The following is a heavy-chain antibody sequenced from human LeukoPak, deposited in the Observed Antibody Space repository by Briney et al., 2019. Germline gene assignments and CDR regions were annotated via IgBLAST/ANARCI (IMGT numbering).Heavy chain of an antibody. J-gene: IGHJ5*02. CDR2: INHSGST. CDR1: GGSFSGYY. Sequence: PSETLSLTCAVYGGSFSGYYWSWIRQPPGKGLEWIGEINHSGSTNYNPSLKSRVTISVDTSKNHFSLKLSSLTAPDTAVYYCARGHPTYNWFDPWGQGTLVTVSS. CDR3: ARGHPTYNWFDP. V-gene: IGHV4-34*01.